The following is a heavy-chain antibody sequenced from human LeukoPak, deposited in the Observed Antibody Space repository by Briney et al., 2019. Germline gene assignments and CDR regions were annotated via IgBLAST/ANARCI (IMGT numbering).Heavy chain of an antibody. Sequence: SETLSLTCAVYGGSFSGYYRSWIRQPPGKGLEWIGEINHSGSTNYNPSLKSRVTISVDTSKNQFSLKLSSVTAADTAVYYCARAGSSGSFDAFDIWGQGTMVTVSS. J-gene: IGHJ3*02. CDR2: INHSGST. V-gene: IGHV4-34*01. CDR3: ARAGSSGSFDAFDI. CDR1: GGSFSGYY. D-gene: IGHD6-19*01.